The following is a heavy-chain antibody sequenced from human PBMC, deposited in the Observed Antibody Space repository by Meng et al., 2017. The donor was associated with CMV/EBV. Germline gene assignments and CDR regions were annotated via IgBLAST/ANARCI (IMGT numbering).Heavy chain of an antibody. CDR2: MNPNSGNT. V-gene: IGHV1-8*01. CDR3: AREGLESGGVIIDY. CDR1: GYTFTSYD. Sequence: ASVKVSCKASGYTFTSYDINWVRQATGQGLEWMGWMNPNSGNTGYAQKFQGRVTMTRNTSISTAYMELSSLRSEDTAVYYCAREGLESGGVIIDYWGQGTLVTVSS. D-gene: IGHD3-10*01. J-gene: IGHJ4*02.